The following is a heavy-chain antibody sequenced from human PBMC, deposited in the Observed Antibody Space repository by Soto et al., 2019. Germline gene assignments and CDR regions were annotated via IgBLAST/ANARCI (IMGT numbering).Heavy chain of an antibody. D-gene: IGHD3-10*01. Sequence: LRLSCAASGFTFSSYWMSWVRQAPGKGLEWVANIKQDGSEKYYVDSVKGRFTISRDNAKNSLYLQMNSLRAEDTAVYYCARLGYYGSGSSDYWGQGTLVTVSS. V-gene: IGHV3-7*01. CDR3: ARLGYYGSGSSDY. CDR2: IKQDGSEK. CDR1: GFTFSSYW. J-gene: IGHJ4*02.